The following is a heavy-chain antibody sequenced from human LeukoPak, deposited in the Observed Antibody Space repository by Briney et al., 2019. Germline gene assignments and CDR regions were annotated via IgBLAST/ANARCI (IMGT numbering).Heavy chain of an antibody. J-gene: IGHJ2*01. Sequence: GRSLRLSCSAAGFNFNDYAMHWVRQAPGKGLEWVSGISWNSGTVAYADSVKGRFTISRDNSKKSLCLQMNSLRAEDMALYYCAKASADWYFDLWGRGTLVTVSS. V-gene: IGHV3-9*03. CDR3: AKASADWYFDL. D-gene: IGHD2-2*01. CDR1: GFNFNDYA. CDR2: ISWNSGTV.